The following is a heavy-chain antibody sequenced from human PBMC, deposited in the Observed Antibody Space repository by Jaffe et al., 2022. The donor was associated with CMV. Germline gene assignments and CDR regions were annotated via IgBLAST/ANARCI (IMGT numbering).Heavy chain of an antibody. CDR2: IYYSGST. V-gene: IGHV4-59*08. D-gene: IGHD3-3*01. CDR1: GGSISSYY. Sequence: QVQLQESGPGLVKPSETLSLTCTVSGGSISSYYWSWIRQPPGKGLEWIGYIYYSGSTNYNPSLKSRVTISVDTSKNQFSLKLSSVTAADTAVYYCARGDFGRITIFGRPNYYYYMDVWGKGTTVTVSS. CDR3: ARGDFGRITIFGRPNYYYYMDV. J-gene: IGHJ6*03.